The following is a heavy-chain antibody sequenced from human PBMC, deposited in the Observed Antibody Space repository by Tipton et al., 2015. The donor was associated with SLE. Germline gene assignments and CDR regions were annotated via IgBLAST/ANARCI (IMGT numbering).Heavy chain of an antibody. CDR3: ARASRYSSSWGPRADVEYFQY. CDR2: ISPYNGNT. V-gene: IGHV1-18*01. D-gene: IGHD6-13*01. CDR1: GYTFTSYG. Sequence: QSGPEVKKPGASVKVSCKASGYTFTSYGISWVRQAPGQGLEGMGWISPYNGNTNYAQKLQGRVTMTTDTSTSTAYMELRSLRSDDTAVYYCARASRYSSSWGPRADVEYFQYWGQGTLVSVSS. J-gene: IGHJ1*01.